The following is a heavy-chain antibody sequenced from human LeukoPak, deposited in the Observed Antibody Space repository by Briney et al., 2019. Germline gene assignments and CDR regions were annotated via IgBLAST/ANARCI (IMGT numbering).Heavy chain of an antibody. J-gene: IGHJ4*02. CDR2: ISGSGGST. CDR1: GFTFSSYA. Sequence: GGSLRLSCAASGFTFSSYAMSWVRQAPGKGLEWVSAISGSGGSTYYADSVKGRFTISRDNSKNTLYLQMNSLRGEDTAVYFCATEYYDFWSGYYNKGDYWGQGTLVTVSS. CDR3: ATEYYDFWSGYYNKGDY. D-gene: IGHD3-3*01. V-gene: IGHV3-23*01.